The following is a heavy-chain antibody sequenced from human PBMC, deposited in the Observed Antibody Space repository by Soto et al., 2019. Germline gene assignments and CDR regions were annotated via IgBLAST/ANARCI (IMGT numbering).Heavy chain of an antibody. CDR1: GGTFSSYA. CDR2: IIPIFGTA. D-gene: IGHD2-15*01. CDR3: ARVRCSGGSCYPNDAFDI. Sequence: QVQLVQSGAEVKKPGSSVKVSCKASGGTFSSYAISWVRQAPGQGLEWMGGIIPIFGTANYAQKFQGRVTITEDKSTSTAYMELSSLRSEDTAVYYCARVRCSGGSCYPNDAFDIWGQGTMVTVSS. J-gene: IGHJ3*02. V-gene: IGHV1-69*06.